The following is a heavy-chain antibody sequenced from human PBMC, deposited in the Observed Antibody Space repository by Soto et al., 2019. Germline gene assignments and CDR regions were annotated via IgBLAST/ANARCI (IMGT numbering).Heavy chain of an antibody. Sequence: ASVKVSSKSSGDSITSYGISCVRQAPEQGLEWMGWISAYNGNTNYAQKLQGRVTMTTDTSTSTAYMELRSLRSDDTAVYYCARDRNYDILTGYQNPYYYYGMDVWGQGTTVTVSS. J-gene: IGHJ6*02. D-gene: IGHD3-9*01. V-gene: IGHV1-18*01. CDR2: ISAYNGNT. CDR1: GDSITSYG. CDR3: ARDRNYDILTGYQNPYYYYGMDV.